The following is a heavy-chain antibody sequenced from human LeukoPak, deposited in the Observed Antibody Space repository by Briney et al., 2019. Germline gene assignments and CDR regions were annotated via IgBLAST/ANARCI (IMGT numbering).Heavy chain of an antibody. CDR2: ISGSGGST. Sequence: GGSLRLSCAASGFTFSSYAMSWVRQAPGKGLEWVSAISGSGGSTYYADSVKGRFTISRDNSKITLYLKMNSLRAEDTAVYYCAPTPYSSSWYLDYWGQGTLVTVSS. V-gene: IGHV3-23*01. CDR1: GFTFSSYA. CDR3: APTPYSSSWYLDY. D-gene: IGHD6-13*01. J-gene: IGHJ4*02.